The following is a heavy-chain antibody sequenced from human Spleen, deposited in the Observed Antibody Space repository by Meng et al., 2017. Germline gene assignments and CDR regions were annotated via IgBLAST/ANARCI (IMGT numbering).Heavy chain of an antibody. Sequence: SETLSLTCAVYGGSFSGYYWSWIRQPPGKGLEWIGEISHSGSTNYNPSLKSRVTISVDTSKNQFSLKLTSVTAADTAVYYCARGVSGRSSSWYFNWGQGTLVTVSS. CDR1: GGSFSGYY. D-gene: IGHD6-13*01. J-gene: IGHJ4*02. V-gene: IGHV4-34*01. CDR2: ISHSGST. CDR3: ARGVSGRSSSWYFN.